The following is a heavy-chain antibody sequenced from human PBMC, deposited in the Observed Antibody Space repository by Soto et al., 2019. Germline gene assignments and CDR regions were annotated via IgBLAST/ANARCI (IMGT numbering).Heavy chain of an antibody. D-gene: IGHD1-1*01. CDR1: WFSLSTSGVG. J-gene: IGHJ4*02. Sequence: GXTLVNPTKTLTXTCTFSWFSLSTSGVGVVWMRQHPVKALEWLALIYWDDDNSYSPSLKSRLTITKDTSKNQVVLTMTNMDPVDKATYYCAHIEKYYNNIDYWGQGILVTVSS. V-gene: IGHV2-5*02. CDR3: AHIEKYYNNIDY. CDR2: IYWDDDN.